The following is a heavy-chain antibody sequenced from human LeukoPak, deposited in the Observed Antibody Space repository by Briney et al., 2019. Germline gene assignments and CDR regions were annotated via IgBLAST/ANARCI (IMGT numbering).Heavy chain of an antibody. Sequence: GGSLRLSCAASGFTFSSYSMNWVRQAPGKGLEWVSYISSSSSTIYYADSVKGRFTISRDNAKNSLCLQMNSLRAEDTAVYYCARDYSSSWYDYWGQGTLVTVSS. J-gene: IGHJ4*02. CDR1: GFTFSSYS. D-gene: IGHD6-13*01. V-gene: IGHV3-48*01. CDR2: ISSSSSTI. CDR3: ARDYSSSWYDY.